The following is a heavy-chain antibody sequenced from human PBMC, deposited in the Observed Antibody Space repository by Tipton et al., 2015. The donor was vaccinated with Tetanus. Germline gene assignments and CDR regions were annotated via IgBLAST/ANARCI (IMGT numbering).Heavy chain of an antibody. J-gene: IGHJ3*01. CDR3: ARGGRDAYNNPLGAFDV. V-gene: IGHV4-34*01. CDR2: INHSGSS. Sequence: TLSLTCAVYGASFSDYYWSWIRQAPGKGLEWIGEINHSGSSSYSPSLKSRVTISVDTSKNQFSLRLRSVAAADTAVYYCARGGRDAYNNPLGAFDVWGRGTTVTVSS. CDR1: GASFSDYY. D-gene: IGHD5-24*01.